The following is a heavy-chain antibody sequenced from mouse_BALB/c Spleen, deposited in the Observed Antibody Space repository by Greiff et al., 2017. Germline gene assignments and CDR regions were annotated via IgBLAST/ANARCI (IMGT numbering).Heavy chain of an antibody. CDR2: IYPGNGDT. D-gene: IGHD1-1*01. V-gene: IGHV1-12*01. CDR3: ARYGSTLLDY. CDR1: GYTFTSYN. Sequence: QPGAELVKPGASVKMSCKASGYTFTSYNMHWVKQTPGQGLEWIGAIYPGNGDTSYNQKFKGKATLTADKSSSTAYMQLSSLTSEDSAVYYCARYGSTLLDYWGQGTTLTVSS. J-gene: IGHJ2*01.